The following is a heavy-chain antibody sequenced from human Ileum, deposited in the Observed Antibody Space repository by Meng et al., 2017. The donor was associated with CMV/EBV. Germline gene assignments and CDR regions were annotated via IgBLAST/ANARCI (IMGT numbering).Heavy chain of an antibody. CDR3: TKGGFDS. J-gene: IGHJ4*02. CDR2: LRSDGSDK. CDR1: GFTFTSYG. Sequence: LECVGAVVQPGGTLTLSSATSGFTFTSYGLNWVRQTPGNGLEWVAFLRSDGSDKRYADSVKGRFTISRDTSKNTLYLQMNSLTSEDSALYYCTKGGFDSWGQGTLVTVSS. V-gene: IGHV3-30*02. D-gene: IGHD2-15*01.